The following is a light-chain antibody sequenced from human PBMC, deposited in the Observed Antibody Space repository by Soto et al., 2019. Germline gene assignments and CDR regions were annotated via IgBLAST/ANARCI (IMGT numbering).Light chain of an antibody. CDR3: QQYHDWPPIT. Sequence: EIVMTQSPDTLSVSPGEGVTLSCRASQSVSSDLAGYQQKPGQSPRLLMYGASTRATDIPARFSGGGSGTEFTLTISSLQSEDVAIYYCQQYHDWPPITFGPGTKVEIK. V-gene: IGKV3-15*01. CDR2: GAS. CDR1: QSVSSD. J-gene: IGKJ3*01.